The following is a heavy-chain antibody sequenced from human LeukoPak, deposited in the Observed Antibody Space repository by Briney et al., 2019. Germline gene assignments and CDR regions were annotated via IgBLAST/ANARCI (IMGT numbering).Heavy chain of an antibody. J-gene: IGHJ5*02. CDR2: IFYTGST. V-gene: IGHV4-59*01. Sequence: SETLSLTCTVSGGSIGSYYWSWIRQPPGKGLEWIGYIFYTGSTNYNPSLKSRVTISVDPSKNQFSLKLSSVTAAGTAVYYCARDRSYYDSSGYSYGWFDPWGQGTLVTVSS. CDR3: ARDRSYYDSSGYSYGWFDP. CDR1: GGSIGSYY. D-gene: IGHD3-22*01.